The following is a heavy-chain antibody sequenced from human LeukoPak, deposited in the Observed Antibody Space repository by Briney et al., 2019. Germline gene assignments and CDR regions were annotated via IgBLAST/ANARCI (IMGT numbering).Heavy chain of an antibody. CDR1: GFTFSSYA. Sequence: GGSLRLSCAASGFTFSSYAMHWVRQAPGKGLEWVAVISYDGSNKYYADSVKGRFTISRDNSKNTLYLQMNSLRAEDTAVYYCARSPSIVVVTATPPFDYWGQGTLVTVPS. CDR2: ISYDGSNK. J-gene: IGHJ4*02. V-gene: IGHV3-30*04. CDR3: ARSPSIVVVTATPPFDY. D-gene: IGHD2-21*02.